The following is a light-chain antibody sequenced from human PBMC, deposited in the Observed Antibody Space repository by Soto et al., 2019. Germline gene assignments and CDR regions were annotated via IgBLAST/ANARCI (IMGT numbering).Light chain of an antibody. CDR3: LLSYSATYV. V-gene: IGLV7-46*01. J-gene: IGLJ1*01. Sequence: QAVVTQEPSLTVSPGETVTLTCGSSTGAVASGHYTYWFQQKPGQAPRTLIYDTSNKHSWTPARFSGSLLGDKAALTLSGAQPEDEAEYYCLLSYSATYVFGTGNKVTVL. CDR2: DTS. CDR1: TGAVASGHY.